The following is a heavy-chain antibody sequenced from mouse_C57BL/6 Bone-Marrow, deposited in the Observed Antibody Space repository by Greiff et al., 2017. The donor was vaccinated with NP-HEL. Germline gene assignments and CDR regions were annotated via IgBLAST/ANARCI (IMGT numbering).Heavy chain of an antibody. CDR1: GFTFSDYG. D-gene: IGHD2-5*01. V-gene: IGHV5-17*01. CDR3: ARRGYYSNPYAMDY. CDR2: ISSGSSTI. J-gene: IGHJ4*01. Sequence: EVHLVESGGGLVKPGGSLKLSCAASGFTFSDYGMHWVRQAPEKGLEWVAYISSGSSTIYYADTVKGRFTISRDNAKNTLFLQMTSLRSEDTAMHYCARRGYYSNPYAMDYWGQGTSVTVSS.